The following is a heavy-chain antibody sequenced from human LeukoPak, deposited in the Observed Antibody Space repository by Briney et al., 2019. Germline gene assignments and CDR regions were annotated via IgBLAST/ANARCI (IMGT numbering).Heavy chain of an antibody. CDR2: ISYDGSNK. Sequence: GGPLRLSCAASGFTFSSYAMHWVRQAPGKGLEWVAVISYDGSNKYYADSVKGRFTISRDNSKNTLYLQMNSLRAEDTAVYYCARAPITIFGVGYYYYMDVWGKGTTVTVSS. J-gene: IGHJ6*03. V-gene: IGHV3-30-3*01. CDR1: GFTFSSYA. D-gene: IGHD3-3*01. CDR3: ARAPITIFGVGYYYYMDV.